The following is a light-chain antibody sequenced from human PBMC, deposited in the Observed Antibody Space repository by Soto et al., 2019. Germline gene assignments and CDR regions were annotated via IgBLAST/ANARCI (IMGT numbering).Light chain of an antibody. CDR1: QGIRNY. CDR2: AAS. V-gene: IGKV1-27*01. CDR3: QRYYNAPFT. Sequence: DIQVTQYPSSLSASVGDRVTITCRASQGIRNYLAWYQQKPGEIPKLLIYAASTLESGIPPRFSGSGSGTEFTLTINNLQPEDVATYFCQRYYNAPFTFGGGTKVAIK. J-gene: IGKJ4*01.